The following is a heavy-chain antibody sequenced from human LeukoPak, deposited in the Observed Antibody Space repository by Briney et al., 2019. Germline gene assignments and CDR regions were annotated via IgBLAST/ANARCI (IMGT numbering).Heavy chain of an antibody. V-gene: IGHV1-2*02. D-gene: IGHD6-19*01. CDR3: GRRVSRGWTDY. Sequence: ASVKVSCKASGYTFTSYYLHWVRQAPGQGLEWMGWINPKSGSTHYAQKFQGRVIMTRDTSLNTAYVELTSLRSDDTAVYFCGRRVSRGWTDYWGQGTLVTASS. J-gene: IGHJ4*02. CDR2: INPKSGST. CDR1: GYTFTSYY.